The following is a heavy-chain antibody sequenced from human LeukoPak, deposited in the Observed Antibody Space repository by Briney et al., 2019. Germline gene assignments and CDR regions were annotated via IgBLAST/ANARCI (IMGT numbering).Heavy chain of an antibody. V-gene: IGHV3-48*03. CDR2: LSSSGSAI. CDR1: GFTLSSYE. D-gene: IGHD3-3*01. Sequence: GGSLRLSCAASGFTLSSYEMNWVRQAPGKGLEWVSYLSSSGSAIYYADTVKGRFTISRDNAKNSLYLQMNSLRAEDTAVYYCARESRLGTIFGVVIPYYGMDVWGQGTTVTVSS. CDR3: ARESRLGTIFGVVIPYYGMDV. J-gene: IGHJ6*02.